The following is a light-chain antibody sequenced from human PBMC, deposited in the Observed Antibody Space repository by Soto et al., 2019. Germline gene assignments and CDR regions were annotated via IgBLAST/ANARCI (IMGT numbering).Light chain of an antibody. J-gene: IGKJ4*01. CDR2: WVS. CDR1: QSFLYSSNNKNY. CDR3: QQYYSTPLT. V-gene: IGKV4-1*01. Sequence: DIVMTQSPDSLAVSLGERATINCKSSQSFLYSSNNKNYLAWYQQKPGQPPKLLIYWVSTRESGVPDRFSGSGSGTDFTLTISSLQAEDVAVYYCQQYYSTPLTFGGGTKVDIK.